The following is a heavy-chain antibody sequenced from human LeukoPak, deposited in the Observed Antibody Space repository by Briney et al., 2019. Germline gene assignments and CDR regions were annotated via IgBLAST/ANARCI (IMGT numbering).Heavy chain of an antibody. J-gene: IGHJ4*02. Sequence: PSETLSLTCTVSGGSISSGSYYWSWIRQPAGKGLAWIGRIYTSGSTNYHPSLKSRVTISVDTSKSHFSLKLSSVTAADTAVYYCARGYCSGGSCYSLYFDYWGQGTLVTVSS. CDR2: IYTSGST. CDR3: ARGYCSGGSCYSLYFDY. V-gene: IGHV4-61*02. D-gene: IGHD2-15*01. CDR1: GGSISSGSYY.